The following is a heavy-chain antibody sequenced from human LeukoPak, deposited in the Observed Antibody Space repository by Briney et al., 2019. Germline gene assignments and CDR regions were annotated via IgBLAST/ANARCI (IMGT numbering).Heavy chain of an antibody. CDR2: INPNSGGT. CDR1: GYTFTGYY. V-gene: IGHV1-2*02. D-gene: IGHD2-2*01. CDR3: ARGGGYCSSTSCSGTDY. Sequence: ASVKVSCKASGYTFTGYYMHWVRQAPGQGLEWMGWINPNSGGTNYAQKFQGRVTMTRDTPISTAYMELSRLRSDDTAVYYCARGGGYCSSTSCSGTDYWGQGTLVTVSS. J-gene: IGHJ4*02.